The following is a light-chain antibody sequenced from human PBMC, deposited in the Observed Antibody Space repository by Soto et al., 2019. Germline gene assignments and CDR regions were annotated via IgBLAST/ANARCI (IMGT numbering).Light chain of an antibody. Sequence: QSVLTQPPSASGTPGQRVTISCSGSTSNLGSNFIYWYQQLQGADAKLLISWNNHRPSGGADRFSGSKSGSYASLAISGLRYEDEADYHCAAWYDSLSSVVFGGGTKVTVL. V-gene: IGLV1-47*01. CDR1: TSNLGSNF. CDR3: AAWYDSLSSVV. CDR2: WNN. J-gene: IGLJ3*02.